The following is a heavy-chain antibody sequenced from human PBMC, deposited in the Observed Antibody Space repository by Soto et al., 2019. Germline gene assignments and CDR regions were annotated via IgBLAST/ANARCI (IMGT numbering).Heavy chain of an antibody. V-gene: IGHV3-30*03. CDR3: AREVAVAGDFDY. J-gene: IGHJ4*01. CDR1: GFTFSSYG. D-gene: IGHD6-19*01. Sequence: QVRLVESGGGVVQPGRSLRLSCVASGFTFSSYGIHWVRQAPAKGLEWVAVISSDGRTTYYAGSVKGRFTISRDNSKNTLYLQMDGLRPDDTAVYYCAREVAVAGDFDYWGLGTLVTVSS. CDR2: ISSDGRTT.